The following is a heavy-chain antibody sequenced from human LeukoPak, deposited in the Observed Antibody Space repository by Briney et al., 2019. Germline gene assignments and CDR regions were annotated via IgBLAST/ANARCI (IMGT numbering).Heavy chain of an antibody. CDR3: AREKYTYYDSSGYPPDY. CDR1: GFTFSSYW. V-gene: IGHV3-74*01. CDR2: INSDGSST. J-gene: IGHJ4*02. Sequence: GGSLRLSCAASGFTFSSYWMHWVRQAPGKGLVWVSRINSDGSSTSYADSMKGRFTISRDNAKNTLYLQMNSLRAEDTAVYYCAREKYTYYDSSGYPPDYWGQGTLVTVSS. D-gene: IGHD3-22*01.